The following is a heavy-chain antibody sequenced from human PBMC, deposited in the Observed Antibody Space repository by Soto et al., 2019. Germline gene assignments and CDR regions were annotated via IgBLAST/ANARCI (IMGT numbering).Heavy chain of an antibody. CDR3: ARDLEYQPQYP. J-gene: IGHJ5*02. Sequence: ASVKVSCKASGYTFNSYGISGVRQAPGQGLEWMGWISAYNGKTNYAQKVQGRVTMTTDTSRSTAYMELRSLRSEDTSVYYCARDLEYQPQYPWGQGTLVTVSS. D-gene: IGHD2-2*01. V-gene: IGHV1-18*04. CDR1: GYTFNSYG. CDR2: ISAYNGKT.